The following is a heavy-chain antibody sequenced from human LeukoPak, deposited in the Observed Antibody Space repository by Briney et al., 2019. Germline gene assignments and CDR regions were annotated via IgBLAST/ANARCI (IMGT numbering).Heavy chain of an antibody. J-gene: IGHJ5*02. CDR1: GGSISSYY. CDR2: IYTSGST. CDR3: ARETLPTYYYGSGSPFDP. V-gene: IGHV4-4*07. D-gene: IGHD3-10*01. Sequence: SETLSLTCTVSGGSISSYYWSWIRQPAGKGLEWIGRIYTSGSTNYNPSLKSRVTMSVDTSKNQFSLKLSSVTAADTAVYYCARETLPTYYYGSGSPFDPWGQGTLVTVSS.